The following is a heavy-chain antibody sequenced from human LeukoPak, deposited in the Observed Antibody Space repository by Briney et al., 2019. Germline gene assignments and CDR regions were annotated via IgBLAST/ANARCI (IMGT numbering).Heavy chain of an antibody. CDR1: GYTFTSYG. CDR2: ISAYNGNT. J-gene: IGHJ4*02. CDR3: ARILIQGVWIQRLNYFDY. D-gene: IGHD5-18*01. V-gene: IGHV1-18*01. Sequence: ASVKVSCKASGYTFTSYGISWVRQAPGQGLEWMGWISAYNGNTNYAQKLQGRVTMTTDTSTSTAYMELRSLRSDDTAVYYCARILIQGVWIQRLNYFDYWGQGTLVTVSS.